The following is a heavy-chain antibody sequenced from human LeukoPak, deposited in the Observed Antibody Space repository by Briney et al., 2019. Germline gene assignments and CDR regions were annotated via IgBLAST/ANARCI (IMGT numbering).Heavy chain of an antibody. CDR1: GFTFSSYG. J-gene: IGHJ4*02. V-gene: IGHV3-30*18. Sequence: GGSLRLSCAASGFTFSSYGMHWVRQAPGKGLEWVAVISYDGSNKYYADSVKGRFTISRDNSKNTLYLQMNSLRAEDTAVYYCAKGHKWLPHDYWGQGTLVTVSS. CDR2: ISYDGSNK. CDR3: AKGHKWLPHDY. D-gene: IGHD6-19*01.